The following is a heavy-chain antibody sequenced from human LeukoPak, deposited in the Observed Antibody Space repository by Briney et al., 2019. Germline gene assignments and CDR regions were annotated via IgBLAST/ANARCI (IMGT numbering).Heavy chain of an antibody. D-gene: IGHD2-15*01. CDR3: ARDGYCSGGSCYPYYFDY. CDR2: IYHSGSA. CDR1: PYSISSGYY. J-gene: IGHJ4*02. Sequence: SETLSLTCAVSPYSISSGYYWGRIRQPPGKGLEWIGSIYHSGSAYYNPSPKSRVTISVDTSKNQFSLNLSSVTAADTAVYYCARDGYCSGGSCYPYYFDYWGQGALVTVSS. V-gene: IGHV4-38-2*02.